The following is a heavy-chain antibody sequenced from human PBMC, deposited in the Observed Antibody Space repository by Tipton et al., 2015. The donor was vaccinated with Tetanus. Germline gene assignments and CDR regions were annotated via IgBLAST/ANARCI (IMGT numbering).Heavy chain of an antibody. D-gene: IGHD3-10*01. V-gene: IGHV4-59*08. J-gene: IGHJ5*02. CDR1: GGSISSYY. Sequence: TLSLTCTVSGGSISSYYWSWIRQPPGKGLEWIAYIYYSGSTNYNPSLKSRVTISVDTSKNQFSLKLSSVTAADTAVYYCARRLSVWFGELNFGGVDWFDPWGQGTLVTVSS. CDR2: IYYSGST. CDR3: ARRLSVWFGELNFGGVDWFDP.